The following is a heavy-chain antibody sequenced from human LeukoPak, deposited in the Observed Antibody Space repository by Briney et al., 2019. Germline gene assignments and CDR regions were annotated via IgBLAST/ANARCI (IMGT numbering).Heavy chain of an antibody. J-gene: IGHJ4*02. CDR1: GYTFTGYY. V-gene: IGHV1-2*02. CDR3: ARTDVGATGSFDY. D-gene: IGHD1-26*01. CDR2: INPNSGGT. Sequence: ASVKVSCKASGYTFTGYYMHWVRQAPGQGLEWMGWINPNSGGTNYAQKFQGRVTMTRDTSISTAYMELSRLRSDDTAVYYCARTDVGATGSFDYWGQGTLVTVSS.